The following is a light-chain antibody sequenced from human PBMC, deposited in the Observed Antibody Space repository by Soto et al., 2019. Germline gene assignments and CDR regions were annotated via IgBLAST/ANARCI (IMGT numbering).Light chain of an antibody. Sequence: EIGLTQSPVTLSLSPGERATLSCRASQSVTSTYLAWYQQKPGQSPRLIIYGGSTRASGFPDRFSGGGSGTDFTLTISRLEPEESAVYYCHCQQFDSSRVYSFGQGTKLEI. V-gene: IGKV3-20*01. CDR3: QQFDSSRVYS. CDR2: GGS. J-gene: IGKJ2*03. CDR1: QSVTSTY.